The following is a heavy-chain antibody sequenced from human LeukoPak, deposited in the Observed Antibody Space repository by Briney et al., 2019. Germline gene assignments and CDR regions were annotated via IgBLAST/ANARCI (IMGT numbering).Heavy chain of an antibody. J-gene: IGHJ4*02. D-gene: IGHD3-22*01. CDR2: IYYSGTT. CDR3: ARDSRGYYDSSGYFNH. Sequence: SETLSLTCTVSGDSVSSDSYYWSWIRQPPGKGLEWIGYIYYSGTTKQNPSLKSRVTLSVDTSKNQLYLKLNSVTAADTAVYYCARDSRGYYDSSGYFNHWGQGTLVTVSS. CDR1: GDSVSSDSYY. V-gene: IGHV4-61*01.